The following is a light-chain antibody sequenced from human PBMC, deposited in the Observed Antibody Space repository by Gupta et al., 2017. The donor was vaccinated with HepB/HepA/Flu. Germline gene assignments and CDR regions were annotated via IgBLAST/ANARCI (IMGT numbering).Light chain of an antibody. CDR2: AAS. CDR3: QQYYAWPLT. CDR1: QSVSDK. J-gene: IGKJ4*01. V-gene: IGKV3-15*01. Sequence: EIVMTQSPATLSVSPGERATLSCRASQSVSDKLAWYQQKPGQAPRLLIYAASTRATGVAARFSGSGSVTEFTLSISSLQSEDFAIYCQQYYAWPLTFGGGTKVEIK.